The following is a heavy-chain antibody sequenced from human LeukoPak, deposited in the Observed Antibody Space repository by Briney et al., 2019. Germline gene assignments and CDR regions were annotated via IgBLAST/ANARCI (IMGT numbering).Heavy chain of an antibody. D-gene: IGHD3-10*01. CDR3: ARSAMVRGVIGGYFDY. CDR2: IIPIFGTA. Sequence: SVKVSCKASGYSFTSYFIHWVRQAPGQGLEWMGGIIPIFGTANYAQKFQGRVTITADESTSTAYMELSSLRSEDTAVYYCARSAMVRGVIGGYFDYWGQGTLVTVSS. CDR1: GYSFTSYF. J-gene: IGHJ4*02. V-gene: IGHV1-69*13.